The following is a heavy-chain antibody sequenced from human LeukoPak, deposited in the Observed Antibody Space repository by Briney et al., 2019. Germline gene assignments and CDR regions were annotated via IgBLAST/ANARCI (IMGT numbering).Heavy chain of an antibody. V-gene: IGHV3-9*01. Sequence: GGSLRLSCAASGFTFDDYAMHWVRHAPGKGLEWVSGISWNSGSIGYADSVKGRFTISRDNAKNSLYLQMNSLRAEDTALYYCAKGEDIDYWGQGTLVTVSS. CDR3: AKGEDIDY. CDR1: GFTFDDYA. J-gene: IGHJ4*02. CDR2: ISWNSGSI. D-gene: IGHD2-15*01.